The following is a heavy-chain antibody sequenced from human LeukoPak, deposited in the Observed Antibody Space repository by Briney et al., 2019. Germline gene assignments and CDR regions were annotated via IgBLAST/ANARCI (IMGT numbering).Heavy chain of an antibody. CDR2: INPNSGGT. CDR1: GYTFTGYY. CDR3: ATRAGIVGATPIYYFDY. J-gene: IGHJ4*02. D-gene: IGHD1-26*01. Sequence: ASVKVSCKASGYTFTGYYMHWVRQAPGQGLEWMGWINPNSGGTNYAQKFQGRVTMTRDTSISTAYMELSRLRSEDTAVYYCATRAGIVGATPIYYFDYWGQGTLVTVSS. V-gene: IGHV1-2*02.